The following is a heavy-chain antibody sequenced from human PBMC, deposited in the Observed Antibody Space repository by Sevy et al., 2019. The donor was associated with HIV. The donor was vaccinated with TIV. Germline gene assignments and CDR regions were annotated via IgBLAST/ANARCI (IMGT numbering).Heavy chain of an antibody. D-gene: IGHD3-22*01. Sequence: SETLSLTCAVSGGSISSGGYPWSWIRQPPGKDLEWIGYIYHSGSTYYNPSLKSRVTISVDRSKNQFSLKLSSVTAADTAVYYCARGYYDSSGYYFHFDYWGQGTLVTVSS. J-gene: IGHJ4*02. CDR2: IYHSGST. CDR3: ARGYYDSSGYYFHFDY. V-gene: IGHV4-30-2*01. CDR1: GGSISSGGYP.